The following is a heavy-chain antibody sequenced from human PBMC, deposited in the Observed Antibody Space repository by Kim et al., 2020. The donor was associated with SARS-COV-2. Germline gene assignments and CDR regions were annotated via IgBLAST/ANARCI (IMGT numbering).Heavy chain of an antibody. J-gene: IGHJ4*02. CDR2: IVASGTDK. CDR1: GFIFDTYD. V-gene: IGHV3-23*01. Sequence: GGSLRLSCVASGFIFDTYDMTWVRLAPGKGPEWVAGIVASGTDKYYADSVKGRFTVSRDTSKNTFYLQMSSLRGDDTAVYYCGKSYSAWPANFIGYWGQG. CDR3: GKSYSAWPANFIGY. D-gene: IGHD6-19*01.